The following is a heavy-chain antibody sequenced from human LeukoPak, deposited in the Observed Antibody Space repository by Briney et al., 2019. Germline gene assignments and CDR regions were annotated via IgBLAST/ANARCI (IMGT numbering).Heavy chain of an antibody. CDR1: GFTFSSYG. CDR3: AKETSTVTTLSPVDY. J-gene: IGHJ4*02. Sequence: PGGSLRLSCAASGFTFSSYGMHWVRQAPGKGLEWVAVISYDGSNKYYADSVKGRFTISRDNSKNTLYLQMNSLRAEDTAVYYCAKETSTVTTLSPVDYWGQGTLVTVSS. V-gene: IGHV3-30*18. D-gene: IGHD4-17*01. CDR2: ISYDGSNK.